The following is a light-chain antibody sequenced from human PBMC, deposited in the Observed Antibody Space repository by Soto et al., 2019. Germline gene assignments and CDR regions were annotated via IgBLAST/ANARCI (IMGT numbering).Light chain of an antibody. CDR2: KAS. CDR3: QQSYSNSLT. J-gene: IGKJ4*01. Sequence: DFQMTQTPSSLSASFWDRVILTCRASQSIGNWLAWYQQKPGKAPKPLIYKASSLESGVPTRFSGSGSGTDFTLTISSLQPEDFATYYCQQSYSNSLTFGGGTKVDIK. CDR1: QSIGNW. V-gene: IGKV1-5*03.